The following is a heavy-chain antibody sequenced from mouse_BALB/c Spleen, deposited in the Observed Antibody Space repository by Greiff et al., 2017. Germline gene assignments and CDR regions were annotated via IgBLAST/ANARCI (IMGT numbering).Heavy chain of an antibody. CDR2: ISSGGSYT. V-gene: IGHV5-9-3*01. CDR3: ARDYYGSSPYYAMDY. D-gene: IGHD1-1*01. Sequence: EVQGVESGGGLVKPGGSLKLSCAASGFTFSSYAMSWVRQTPEKRLEWVATISSGGSYTYYPDSVKGRFTISRDNAKNTLYLQMSSLRSEDTAMYYCARDYYGSSPYYAMDYWGQGTSVTVSA. CDR1: GFTFSSYA. J-gene: IGHJ4*01.